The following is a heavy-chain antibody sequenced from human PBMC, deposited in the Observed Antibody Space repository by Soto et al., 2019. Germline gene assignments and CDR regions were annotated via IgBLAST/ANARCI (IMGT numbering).Heavy chain of an antibody. D-gene: IGHD5-18*01. CDR2: HYSSGTT. Sequence: EVQLVETGGGLIQPGGSLRLSCTVSGFSVTNSYINWVRQAPGKGLEWVSIHYSSGTTYYADSVRGRFTVSRDDSKNTLFLHMNSLRADDTAVYYCARDWSKFSYNYPYYYAMDAWGQGTTVTVSS. J-gene: IGHJ6*02. V-gene: IGHV3-53*02. CDR1: GFSVTNSY. CDR3: ARDWSKFSYNYPYYYAMDA.